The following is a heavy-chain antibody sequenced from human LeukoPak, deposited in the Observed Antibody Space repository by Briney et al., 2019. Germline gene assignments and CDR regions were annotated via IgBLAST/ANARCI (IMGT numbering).Heavy chain of an antibody. J-gene: IGHJ4*02. Sequence: GGSLRLSCAASGFTFSTSWMNWVRQAPGKGLEWVSIIYSGGSTYYADSVKGRFIVSRDNSNNTLYLQMNSLRAEDTAVYYCARDPKPGGYSGYTLNAYWGQGTLVTVSS. CDR3: ARDPKPGGYSGYTLNAY. D-gene: IGHD5-12*01. CDR1: GFTFSTSW. CDR2: IYSGGST. V-gene: IGHV3-66*01.